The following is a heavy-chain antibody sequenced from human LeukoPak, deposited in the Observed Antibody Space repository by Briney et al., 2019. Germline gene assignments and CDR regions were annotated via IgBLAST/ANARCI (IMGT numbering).Heavy chain of an antibody. D-gene: IGHD3-10*01. CDR1: GFTFDDYG. CDR2: INWNGGST. J-gene: IGHJ4*02. CDR3: ARGRRGVHYSDY. V-gene: IGHV3-20*04. Sequence: PGGSLRLSCAASGFTFDDYGMSWVRQAPGTGLEWVSGINWNGGSTGYADSVKGRFTISRDNAKNSLYLQMNSLRAEDTALYYCARGRRGVHYSDYWGQGTLVTVSS.